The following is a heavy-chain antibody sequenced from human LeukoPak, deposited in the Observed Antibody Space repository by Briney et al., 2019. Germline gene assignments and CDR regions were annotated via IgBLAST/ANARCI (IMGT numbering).Heavy chain of an antibody. CDR3: ATLSYDVWTGTNWFDP. Sequence: GGSLRLSCAASGFIFSSYAISWVRQAPGKGLEWVSGIRTSGETFYADSVKGRFTISRDISKSTVYLQMSSLRAEDSAIYYCATLSYDVWTGTNWFDPWGQGTLVTVPS. V-gene: IGHV3-23*01. J-gene: IGHJ5*02. D-gene: IGHD3-3*01. CDR1: GFIFSSYA. CDR2: IRTSGET.